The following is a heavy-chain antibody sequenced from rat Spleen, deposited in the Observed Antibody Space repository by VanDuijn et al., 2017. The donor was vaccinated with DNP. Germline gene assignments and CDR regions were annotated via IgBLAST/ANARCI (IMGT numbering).Heavy chain of an antibody. CDR1: GYSITSNY. J-gene: IGHJ1*01. CDR3: ARGLNYGGYIYSWYFDF. Sequence: EVQLQESGPGLVKPSQSLSLTCSVTGYSITSNYWGWIRKFPGNKMEWMGYISYSGSTTYTPSLKGRISITRDTSKNQFFLQLNSVTTEDTATYYCARGLNYGGYIYSWYFDFWGPGTMVTVSS. V-gene: IGHV3-1*01. D-gene: IGHD1-11*01. CDR2: ISYSGST.